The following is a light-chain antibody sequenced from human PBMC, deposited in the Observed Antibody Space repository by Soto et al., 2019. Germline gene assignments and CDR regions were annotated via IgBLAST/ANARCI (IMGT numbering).Light chain of an antibody. V-gene: IGLV2-14*01. CDR2: DVR. CDR3: SSYTSGSSLVV. J-gene: IGLJ2*01. CDR1: SSDVDDYKY. Sequence: QSALTQPASVSGSPGQSITISCTGTSSDVDDYKYVSWYQQHPGKAPKLMIYDVRNRPSGVSNRFSGSKSGNTASLTISGLQAEDEADYCCSSYTSGSSLVVFGGGTKLTV.